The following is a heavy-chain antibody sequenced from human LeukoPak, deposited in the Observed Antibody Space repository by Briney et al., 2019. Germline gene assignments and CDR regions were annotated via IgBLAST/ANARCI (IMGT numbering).Heavy chain of an antibody. V-gene: IGHV3-33*01. CDR1: GFTFSSYG. D-gene: IGHD6-19*01. J-gene: IGHJ4*02. CDR3: ARETDSSGWPIDY. Sequence: GGSLRLSCAASGFTFSSYGMHRVRQAPGKGLQWVAVIWYDGSNKYYADSVKGRFTISRDNSKNTLYLQMNSLRAEDTAVYYCARETDSSGWPIDYWGQGTLVTVSS. CDR2: IWYDGSNK.